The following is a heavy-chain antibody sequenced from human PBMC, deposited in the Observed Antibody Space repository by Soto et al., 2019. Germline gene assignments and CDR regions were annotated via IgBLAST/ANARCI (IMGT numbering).Heavy chain of an antibody. D-gene: IGHD3-3*01. J-gene: IGHJ6*03. V-gene: IGHV4-59*01. CDR3: AGGMGDFSNYYYYYMDV. CDR2: IYYSGST. CDR1: GGSISSYY. Sequence: SSETLSLTCTVSGGSISSYYWSWIRQPPGKGLEWIGYIYYSGSTNYNPSLKSRVTISVDTSKNQFSLKLSSVTAADTAVYYCAGGMGDFSNYYYYYMDVWGKGTTVTVSS.